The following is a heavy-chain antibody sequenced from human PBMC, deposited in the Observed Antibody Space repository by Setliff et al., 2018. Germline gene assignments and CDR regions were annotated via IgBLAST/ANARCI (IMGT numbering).Heavy chain of an antibody. V-gene: IGHV3-48*03. Sequence: PGGSLRLSCAASGFTFSSYEMNWVRQAPGKGLEWVSYISGSGSSIFYADSVKGRFTISRDNAKNSLYLQMNSLRAEDTAVYYCARDGLDYWGKGTLVTVSS. CDR1: GFTFSSYE. CDR2: ISGSGSSI. CDR3: ARDGLDY. J-gene: IGHJ4*02.